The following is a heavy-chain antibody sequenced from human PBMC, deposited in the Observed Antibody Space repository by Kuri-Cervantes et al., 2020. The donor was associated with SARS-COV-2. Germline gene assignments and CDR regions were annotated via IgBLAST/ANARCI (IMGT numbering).Heavy chain of an antibody. CDR2: ISSSSSYI. J-gene: IGHJ6*03. CDR1: GFTFSSYS. Sequence: GGSLRLSCAASGFTFSSYSMNWVRQAPGKGLEWVSSISSSSSYIYYADSVKGRFTISRDNAKNSLYLQMNNLRAEDTAVYYCAREGHDYSNLRTPYYYYYYMDVWGKGTTVTVSS. CDR3: AREGHDYSNLRTPYYYYYYMDV. V-gene: IGHV3-21*01. D-gene: IGHD4-11*01.